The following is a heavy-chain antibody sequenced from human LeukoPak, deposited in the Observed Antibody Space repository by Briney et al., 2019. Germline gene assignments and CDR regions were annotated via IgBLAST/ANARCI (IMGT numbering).Heavy chain of an antibody. J-gene: IGHJ4*02. Sequence: GGSLRLSCAASGFTFTYYGMHWVRQAPGKGLEWVAVISSDGSNNYYADSVKGRFTISRDNSKNTLYLQMNSLRAEDTAVYYCAKKGYYDGSGYYMYYFDHWGQGTLVTVSS. CDR2: ISSDGSNN. V-gene: IGHV3-30*18. D-gene: IGHD3-22*01. CDR1: GFTFTYYG. CDR3: AKKGYYDGSGYYMYYFDH.